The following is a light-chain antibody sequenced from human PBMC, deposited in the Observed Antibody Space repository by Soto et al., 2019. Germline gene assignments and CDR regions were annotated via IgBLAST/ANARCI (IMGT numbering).Light chain of an antibody. J-gene: IGKJ1*01. CDR2: QTS. CDR1: QYINTR. V-gene: IGKV3-11*01. CDR3: HQRQSWPRT. Sequence: EIVLTQSPATLSSFPGDRVTLSSRAGQYINTRLAWYQHRPGQAPRLLIYQTSIRAAGIPARFSASGSGTDFTLPISDVQPEDFALYYCHQRQSWPRTFGQGTKVDI.